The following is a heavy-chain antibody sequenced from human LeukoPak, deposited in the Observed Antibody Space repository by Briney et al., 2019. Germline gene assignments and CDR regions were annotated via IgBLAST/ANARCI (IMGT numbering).Heavy chain of an antibody. D-gene: IGHD5-18*01. CDR3: AKGLVDTAMVYYFDY. Sequence: PGGSLRLSCAASGFTFSSYAMHWVRQAPGKGLEWVSGISWNSGSIGYADSVKGRFTISRDNAKNSLYLQMNSLRAEDTALYYCAKGLVDTAMVYYFDYWGQGTLVTVSS. J-gene: IGHJ4*02. CDR2: ISWNSGSI. CDR1: GFTFSSYA. V-gene: IGHV3-9*01.